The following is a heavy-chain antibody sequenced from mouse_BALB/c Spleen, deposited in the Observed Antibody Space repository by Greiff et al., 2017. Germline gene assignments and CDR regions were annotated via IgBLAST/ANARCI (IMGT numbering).Heavy chain of an antibody. CDR1: GFTFSSYT. V-gene: IGHV5-6-4*01. CDR3: TNYYGSRDWYCDV. CDR2: ISSGGSYT. J-gene: IGHJ1*01. Sequence: EVQGVESGGGLVKPGGSLKLSCAASGFTFSSYTMSWVRQTPEKRLEWVATISSGGSYTYYPDSVKGRFTISRDNAKNTLYLQMSSLKSEDTAMYYCTNYYGSRDWYCDVWGAGTTVTVSS. D-gene: IGHD1-1*01.